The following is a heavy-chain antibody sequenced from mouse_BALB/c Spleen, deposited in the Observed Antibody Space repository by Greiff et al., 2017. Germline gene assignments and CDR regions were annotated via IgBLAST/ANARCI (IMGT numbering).Heavy chain of an antibody. D-gene: IGHD2-3*01. CDR3: TRSDGLGAMDY. CDR1: GYTFTSYW. J-gene: IGHJ4*01. V-gene: IGHV1-69*02. CDR2: IYPSDSYT. Sequence: VQLQQPGAELVRPGASVKLSCKASGYTFTSYWINWVKQRPGQGLEWIGNIYPSDSYTNYNQKFKDKATLTVDKSSSTAYMQLSSPTSEDSAVYYCTRSDGLGAMDYWGQGTSVTVSS.